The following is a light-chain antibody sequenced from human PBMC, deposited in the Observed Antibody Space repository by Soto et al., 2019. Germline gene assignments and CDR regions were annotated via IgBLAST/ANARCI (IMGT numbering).Light chain of an antibody. V-gene: IGKV4-1*01. CDR1: QSVLSSSNNENY. CDR2: WAS. CDR3: QQYYSTPLT. Sequence: DIVMTQSPDSLAVSLGERATINCKSSQSVLSSSNNENYLAWYQQKPGQPPKLLFYWASTRESGVPDRFSGSGSGTDFTLTISSLQAEDVAVYYCQQYYSTPLTFGGGTKVDIK. J-gene: IGKJ4*01.